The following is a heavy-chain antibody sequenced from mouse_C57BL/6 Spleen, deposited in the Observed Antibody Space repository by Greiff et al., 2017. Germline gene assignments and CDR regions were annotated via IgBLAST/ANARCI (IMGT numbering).Heavy chain of an antibody. V-gene: IGHV3-6*01. Sequence: EVQLQQSGPGLVKPSQSLSLTCSVTGYSITSGYYWNWIRQFPGNKLEWMGYISYDGSNNYNPSLKNRISITRDTSKNQFFLKLNSVTTEDTATYYCAREREDYGYFDYWGQGTTLTVSS. CDR1: GYSITSGYY. CDR3: AREREDYGYFDY. J-gene: IGHJ2*01. CDR2: ISYDGSN. D-gene: IGHD2-4*01.